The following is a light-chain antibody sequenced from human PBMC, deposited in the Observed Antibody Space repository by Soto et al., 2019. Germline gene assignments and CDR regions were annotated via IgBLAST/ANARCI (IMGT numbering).Light chain of an antibody. CDR3: YSYAGRSYV. CDR2: DVT. Sequence: QSALTQPRSVSGSPGQSVTISCSGTNSDVGSYNSVSWYQHHPGKAPKLIIYDVTDRPSGVPDRFSGSKSGNTASLTISGLQTEDEADYYCYSYAGRSYVFGTGTKLTV. CDR1: NSDVGSYNS. J-gene: IGLJ1*01. V-gene: IGLV2-11*01.